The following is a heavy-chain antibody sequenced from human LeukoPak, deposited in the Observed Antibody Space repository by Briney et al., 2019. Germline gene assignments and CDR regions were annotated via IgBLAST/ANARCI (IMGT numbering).Heavy chain of an antibody. CDR1: GFTFSTNA. Sequence: GGSLRLSCLASGFTFSTNAMSWVRQAPGKGLEWISGISGSGASTYYADSVTGRFTISRDNSRNTLYLQMNSLRGDDTAVYYCAKDVGKWESLHFFDYWGQGTLVTVSS. J-gene: IGHJ4*02. CDR2: ISGSGAST. D-gene: IGHD1-26*01. CDR3: AKDVGKWESLHFFDY. V-gene: IGHV3-23*01.